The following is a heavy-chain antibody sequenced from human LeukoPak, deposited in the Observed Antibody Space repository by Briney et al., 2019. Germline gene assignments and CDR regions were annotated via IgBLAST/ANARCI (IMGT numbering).Heavy chain of an antibody. Sequence: GGSLRLSCAASGFTFSNYAMSWVRQAPGEGLEWVSSISGSGGSTYYADSVKGRFTISRDNSKNTLYLQMNSLRAEDTAVYYCARERTYYYGSGSYYSDRSRGYYYGMDVWGQGTTVTVSS. V-gene: IGHV3-23*01. CDR2: ISGSGGST. CDR1: GFTFSNYA. J-gene: IGHJ6*02. CDR3: ARERTYYYGSGSYYSDRSRGYYYGMDV. D-gene: IGHD3-10*01.